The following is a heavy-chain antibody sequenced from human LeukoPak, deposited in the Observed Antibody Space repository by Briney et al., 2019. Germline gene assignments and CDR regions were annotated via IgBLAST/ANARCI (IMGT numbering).Heavy chain of an antibody. CDR3: AKAVRYFDWLPHY. V-gene: IGHV3-30*02. J-gene: IGHJ4*02. CDR1: GFTFSSYG. Sequence: GGSLRLSCAASGFTFSSYGMHWVRQAPGKGLEWVAFIRYDGSNKYYADSVKGRFTISRDNSKNSLYLQMNSLRTEDTALYYCAKAVRYFDWLPHYWGQGTLVTVSS. CDR2: IRYDGSNK. D-gene: IGHD3-9*01.